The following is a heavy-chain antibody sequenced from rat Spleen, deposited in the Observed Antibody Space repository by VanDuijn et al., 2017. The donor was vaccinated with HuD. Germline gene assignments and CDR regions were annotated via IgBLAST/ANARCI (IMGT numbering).Heavy chain of an antibody. D-gene: IGHD1-6*01. V-gene: IGHV5-29*01. CDR2: IIYDGSGT. Sequence: EVQLVESDGGLVLPGRSLKLSCAASGFTFSDYYMAWVRQAPTKGLEWVATIIYDGSGTYYRDSVRGRFTISRDNAKSTLYLQMDSLRSEDTASYYCARHGYTTDYYYWFAYWGQGTLVTVSS. J-gene: IGHJ3*01. CDR3: ARHGYTTDYYYWFAY. CDR1: GFTFSDYY.